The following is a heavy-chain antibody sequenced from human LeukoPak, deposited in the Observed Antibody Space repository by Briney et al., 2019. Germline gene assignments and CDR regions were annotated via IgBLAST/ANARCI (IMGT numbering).Heavy chain of an antibody. V-gene: IGHV1-2*06. CDR3: ARGFSWYYDSSGA. CDR2: INPNSGGT. Sequence: GASVKVSCRASGYTFTGYYMHWVRQAPGQGLEWMGRINPNSGGTNYAQKFRGRVTMTRDTSISTAYMELSRLRSDDTAVYYCARGFSWYYDSSGAWGQGTLVTVSS. D-gene: IGHD3-22*01. CDR1: GYTFTGYY. J-gene: IGHJ4*02.